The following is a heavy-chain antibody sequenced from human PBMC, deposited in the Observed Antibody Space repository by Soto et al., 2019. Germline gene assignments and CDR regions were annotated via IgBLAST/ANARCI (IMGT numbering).Heavy chain of an antibody. J-gene: IGHJ3*02. CDR2: IYYSGST. V-gene: IGHV4-39*01. CDR1: GGSISSSSYY. D-gene: IGHD3-22*01. CDR3: ARLTMIVVVMDAFDI. Sequence: QLQLQESGPGLVKPSETLSLTCTVSGGSISSSSYYWGWIRQPPGKGLEWIGSIYYSGSTYYNPSLKSRVTISVDTSKNQFSLKLSSVTAADTAVYYCARLTMIVVVMDAFDIWGQGTMVTVSS.